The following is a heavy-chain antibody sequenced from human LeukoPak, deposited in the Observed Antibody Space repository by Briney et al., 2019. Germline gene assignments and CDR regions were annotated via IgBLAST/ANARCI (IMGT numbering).Heavy chain of an antibody. J-gene: IGHJ4*02. Sequence: GSVMVSCKASGYTFTSNGMSWVRQAPGQGVEGRGGISDYNGNKNYEKTLQGRDTMTTDTSTTTAYMDLRSLRSDDTAVYYCARYPGYYYDSSGYYPFDYWGQGTLVTVSS. CDR2: ISDYNGNK. CDR3: ARYPGYYYDSSGYYPFDY. CDR1: GYTFTSNG. V-gene: IGHV1-18*01. D-gene: IGHD3-22*01.